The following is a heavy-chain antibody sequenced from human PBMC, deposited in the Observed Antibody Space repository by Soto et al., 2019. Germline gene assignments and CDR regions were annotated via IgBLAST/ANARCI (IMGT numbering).Heavy chain of an antibody. CDR2: INPVNGDT. J-gene: IGHJ4*02. V-gene: IGHV1-3*05. CDR3: TRGPQSGSFDS. D-gene: IGHD3-10*01. Sequence: QVQLVQSVAEEKKSGASVKVSCKASVYGFTSYTMHWVRQAPGQRLEWMGWINPVNGDTRNSQNFQGRVTFTRDTSASTTYMELSSLRSEDTAVYYCTRGPQSGSFDSWGQGTLVTVS. CDR1: VYGFTSYT.